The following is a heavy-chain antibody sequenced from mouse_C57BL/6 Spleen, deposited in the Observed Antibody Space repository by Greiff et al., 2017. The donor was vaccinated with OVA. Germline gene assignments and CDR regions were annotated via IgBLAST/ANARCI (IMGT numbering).Heavy chain of an antibody. CDR1: GYTFTEYT. CDR3: ARHEGGHSNYPYYAMDY. J-gene: IGHJ4*01. V-gene: IGHV1-62-2*01. Sequence: QVQLQQSGAELVKPGASVKLSCKASGYTFTEYTIHWVKQRSGQGLEWIGWFYPGSGSIKYKEKFKDKATLTAAKSSSTVYMELSRLTSEDSAVYFCARHEGGHSNYPYYAMDYWGQGTSVTVSS. CDR2: FYPGSGSI. D-gene: IGHD2-5*01.